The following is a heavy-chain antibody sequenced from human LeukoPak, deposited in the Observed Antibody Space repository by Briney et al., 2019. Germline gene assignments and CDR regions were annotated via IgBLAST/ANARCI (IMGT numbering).Heavy chain of an antibody. CDR2: IDPSGGIT. CDR1: GYIFTSFY. V-gene: IGHV1-46*01. J-gene: IGHJ4*02. D-gene: IGHD6-13*01. Sequence: ASVKVSCKASGYIFTSFYIHWVRQVPGQGLEWMGIIDPSGGITTYAQKFQGGVIMTADTSTNTVYLELSSLKSEDTAVYYCARDMEQQLAPFDYWGQGTLVTVSS. CDR3: ARDMEQQLAPFDY.